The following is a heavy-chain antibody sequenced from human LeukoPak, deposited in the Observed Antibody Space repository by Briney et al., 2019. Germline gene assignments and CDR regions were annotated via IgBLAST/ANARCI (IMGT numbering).Heavy chain of an antibody. J-gene: IGHJ1*01. Sequence: GGSLRLSCAASGFSFSNYGMNWLRQAPGKGLEGVSGISRIGDTTYYAPSVKGRFTISRDNSENTLFLQMVSLRADDTAVYFCARNRPAGYGYDYGFELQHWGQGTLVTVSS. V-gene: IGHV3-23*01. CDR2: ISRIGDTT. CDR3: ARNRPAGYGYDYGFELQH. CDR1: GFSFSNYG. D-gene: IGHD4/OR15-4a*01.